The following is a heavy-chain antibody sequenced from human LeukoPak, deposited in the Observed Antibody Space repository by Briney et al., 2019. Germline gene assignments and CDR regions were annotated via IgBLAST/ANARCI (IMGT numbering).Heavy chain of an antibody. Sequence: PSQTLSLTCAVPGGSISSGGYSWSWIRQPPGKGLEWIGYIYHSGSTNYNPSLKSRVTISVDRSRNRFSLKLSSVPAPDTAGYSCARFTLGELQLYYFDDWGQGRLVTVYS. D-gene: IGHD3-10*01. CDR1: GGSISSGGYS. CDR2: IYHSGST. J-gene: IGHJ4*02. V-gene: IGHV4-30-2*01. CDR3: ARFTLGELQLYYFDD.